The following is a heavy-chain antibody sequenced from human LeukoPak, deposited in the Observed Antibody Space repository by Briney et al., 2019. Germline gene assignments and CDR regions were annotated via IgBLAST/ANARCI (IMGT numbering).Heavy chain of an antibody. CDR2: IYSSGTT. V-gene: IGHV4-59*01. Sequence: PSETLSLTCTVSGGSINYYYWGWLRQPPGKGLEWIGYIYSSGTTRYNPSLMSRVTISVDASKNQFSLNLRYVTAADTAVYYCARDSRYSDNSGYYYSHYYMDVWRKGTTVTVCS. CDR3: ARDSRYSDNSGYYYSHYYMDV. CDR1: GGSINYYY. J-gene: IGHJ6*03. D-gene: IGHD3-22*01.